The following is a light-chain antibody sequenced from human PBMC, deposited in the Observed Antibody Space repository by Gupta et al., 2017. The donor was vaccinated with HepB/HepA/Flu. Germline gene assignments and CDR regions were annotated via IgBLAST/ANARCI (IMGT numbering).Light chain of an antibody. Sequence: QSALTQPPSVSGSPGQSVTISCTGTSSGVGDYYRVAWYQQHQAAVPMLFKYGVTTPPSAVPSSFSGSKSANTVTISVSGLEAEDEYYYYSTSNTGSCVFGAGTKLTVL. CDR2: GVT. CDR1: SSGVGDYYR. V-gene: IGLV2-18*02. CDR3: TSNTGSCV. J-gene: IGLJ2*01.